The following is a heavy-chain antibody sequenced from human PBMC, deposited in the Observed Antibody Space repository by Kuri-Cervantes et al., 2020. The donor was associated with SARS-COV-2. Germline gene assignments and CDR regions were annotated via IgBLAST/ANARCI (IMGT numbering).Heavy chain of an antibody. Sequence: ASVKVSCKASGYTFTSYGISWVRQAPGQGLEWMGWINPDTGNAGYAQKFQGRVTVTRDTSTSTAFMELSSLRSDDTAVYYCARDSGDWNPDGFDIWGQGTMVTVSS. D-gene: IGHD1-1*01. J-gene: IGHJ3*02. V-gene: IGHV1-8*02. CDR2: INPDTGNA. CDR3: ARDSGDWNPDGFDI. CDR1: GYTFTSYG.